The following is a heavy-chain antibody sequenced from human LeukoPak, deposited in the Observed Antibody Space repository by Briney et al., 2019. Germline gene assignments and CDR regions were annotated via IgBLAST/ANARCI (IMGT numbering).Heavy chain of an antibody. CDR3: ATFRARAFDI. CDR1: GFTFSSYS. V-gene: IGHV3-48*01. Sequence: GGSLRLSXAASGFTFSSYSMNWVRQAPGKGMEWVSYISSSSSTIYYADSVEGRFTISRDNAKNSLYLQMNSLRAEDTAVYYCATFRARAFDIWGQGTMVTVSS. J-gene: IGHJ3*02. CDR2: ISSSSSTI.